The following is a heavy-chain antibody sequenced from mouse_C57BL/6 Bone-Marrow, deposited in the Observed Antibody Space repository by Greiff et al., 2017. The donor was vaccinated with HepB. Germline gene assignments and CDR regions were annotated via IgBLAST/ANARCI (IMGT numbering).Heavy chain of an antibody. J-gene: IGHJ2*01. V-gene: IGHV1-64*01. Sequence: VQLQQPGAELVKPGASVKLSCKASGYTFTSYWMHWVKQRPGQGLEWIGMIHPNSGSTNYNEKFKSKATLTVDKSSSTAYMQLSSLTSEDSAVYYCAREDYYYGFLYFDYWGQGTTLTVSS. CDR3: AREDYYYGFLYFDY. CDR1: GYTFTSYW. D-gene: IGHD1-1*01. CDR2: IHPNSGST.